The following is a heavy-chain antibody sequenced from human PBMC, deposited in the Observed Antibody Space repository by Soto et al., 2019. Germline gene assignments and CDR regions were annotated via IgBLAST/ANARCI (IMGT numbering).Heavy chain of an antibody. Sequence: PSETLSLTCTVSGGSVSSGSYYWSWIRQPPGKGLEWIGYIYYSGSTNYNPSLKSRVTISVDTSKNQFSLKLSSVTAADTVVYYCARDNGIAAAPPLYDYYGMDVWGQGTTVTVSS. CDR2: IYYSGST. J-gene: IGHJ6*02. CDR3: ARDNGIAAAPPLYDYYGMDV. V-gene: IGHV4-61*01. D-gene: IGHD6-13*01. CDR1: GGSVSSGSYY.